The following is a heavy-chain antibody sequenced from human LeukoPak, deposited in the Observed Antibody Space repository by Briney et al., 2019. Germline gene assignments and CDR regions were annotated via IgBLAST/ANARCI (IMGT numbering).Heavy chain of an antibody. CDR1: GYTFTGYY. CDR2: INPNSGGT. V-gene: IGHV1-2*02. Sequence: VASVKLSRKASGYTFTGYYMHWVRQSPGPRREWMGWINPNSGGTNYAQKFQGRVTMTRDTSISTAYMELSRLRSNDTAVYYCARIPMQGSPWDYWGQGTLVTVSS. J-gene: IGHJ4*02. CDR3: ARIPMQGSPWDY.